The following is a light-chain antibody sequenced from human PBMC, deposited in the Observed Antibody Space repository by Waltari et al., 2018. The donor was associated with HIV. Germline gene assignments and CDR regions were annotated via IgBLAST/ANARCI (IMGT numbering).Light chain of an antibody. Sequence: QSVLTQPPSVSAAPGQKVTISCSGSGSNIGNNYVSWYQQLPGTAPKLLIYDNNKRPSGIPDRFSGSKSGTSATLGITGLQTGDEADYYCGTWDSSLSAVVFGGGTK. CDR3: GTWDSSLSAVV. CDR2: DNN. V-gene: IGLV1-51*01. CDR1: GSNIGNNY. J-gene: IGLJ2*01.